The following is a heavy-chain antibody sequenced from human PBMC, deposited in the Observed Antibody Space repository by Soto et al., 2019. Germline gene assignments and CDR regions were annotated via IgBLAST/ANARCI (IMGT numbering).Heavy chain of an antibody. CDR3: ASAVYCSSTSCRHYD. D-gene: IGHD2-2*01. CDR2: IIPILGIA. CDR1: GGTFSSYT. J-gene: IGHJ4*02. V-gene: IGHV1-69*02. Sequence: QVQLVQSGAEVKKPGSSVKVSCKASGGTFSSYTISWVRQAPGQGLEWMGRIIPILGIANYAQKFQGRVTITADESTSTAYMELSSLRSEDTAVYYCASAVYCSSTSCRHYDWGQGTLVTVSS.